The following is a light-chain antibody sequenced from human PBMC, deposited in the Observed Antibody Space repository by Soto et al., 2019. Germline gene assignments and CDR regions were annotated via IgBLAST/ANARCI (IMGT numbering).Light chain of an antibody. J-gene: IGLJ2*01. CDR2: DVS. CDR1: SSDVGGYNY. CDR3: SSYTSSSTPGVV. Sequence: SALTQPASVSGSPGQSITISCTGTSSDVGGYNYVSWYQQHPGKAPKLMIYDVSNRPSGVSNRFSGSKSGNTASLTISGLQAEDAADYYCSSYTSSSTPGVVFGGGTKLTVL. V-gene: IGLV2-14*01.